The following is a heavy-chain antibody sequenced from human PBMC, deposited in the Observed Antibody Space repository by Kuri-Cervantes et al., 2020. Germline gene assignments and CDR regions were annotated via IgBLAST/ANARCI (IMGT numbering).Heavy chain of an antibody. J-gene: IGHJ4*02. D-gene: IGHD3-10*01. CDR2: INQDGSDK. Sequence: GGSLRLSCAVYGGSFSGYYWSWIRQPPGKGLEWVTNINQDGSDKYYVDSVKGRFTISRDNAKNSLYLQMNSLRAEDTAVYYCLVRGISRPYWGQGTLVTVSS. CDR3: LVRGISRPY. CDR1: GGSFSGYY. V-gene: IGHV3-7*01.